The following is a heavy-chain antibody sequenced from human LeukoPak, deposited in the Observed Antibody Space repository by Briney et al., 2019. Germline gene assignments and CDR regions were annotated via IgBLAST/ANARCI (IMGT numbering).Heavy chain of an antibody. J-gene: IGHJ4*02. CDR1: GYTFTGYY. V-gene: IGHV1-2*02. Sequence: APVKVSCKASGYTFTGYYMHWVRQAPGQGLEWMGWINPNSGGTNYAQKFQGRVTMTRDTSISTAYMELSRLRSDDTAVYYCARDRHIAAAGTPDYWGQGTLVTVSS. D-gene: IGHD6-13*01. CDR3: ARDRHIAAAGTPDY. CDR2: INPNSGGT.